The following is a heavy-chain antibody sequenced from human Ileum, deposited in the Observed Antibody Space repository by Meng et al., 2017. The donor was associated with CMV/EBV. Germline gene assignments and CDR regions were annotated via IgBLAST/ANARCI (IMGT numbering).Heavy chain of an antibody. CDR1: GGSISSSLYY. CDR3: ARDSTYPSGLDY. Sequence: QLQLQESGPGLVKPSGTLSLTCTVSGGSISSSLYYWGWIRQPPGKGLEWIGTISYSGTAFYNLSLKSRVAISIDTSKFQFSLKLSSVTATDTAVYYCARDSTYPSGLDYWGQGTLVTVSS. CDR2: ISYSGTA. J-gene: IGHJ4*02. D-gene: IGHD3-10*01. V-gene: IGHV4-39*07.